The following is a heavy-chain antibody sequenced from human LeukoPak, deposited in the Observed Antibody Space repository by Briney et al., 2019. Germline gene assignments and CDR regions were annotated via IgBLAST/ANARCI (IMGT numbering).Heavy chain of an antibody. CDR1: GGSISGASIRGTTYY. CDR2: IYYNGHT. Sequence: SETLSLTCTISGGSISGASIRGTTYYWGCVRQPPGKGLEWIGSIYYNGHTFFNPSLKSRVTMSLDTSRNQFSLRLTSVTAADTAVYYCARELWFVNAPGSWLDPWGQGTLVTVSS. D-gene: IGHD3-10*01. CDR3: ARELWFVNAPGSWLDP. J-gene: IGHJ5*02. V-gene: IGHV4-39*07.